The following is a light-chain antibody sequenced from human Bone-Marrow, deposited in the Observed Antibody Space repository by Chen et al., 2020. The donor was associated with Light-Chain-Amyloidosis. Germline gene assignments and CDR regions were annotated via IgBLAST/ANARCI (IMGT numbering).Light chain of an antibody. CDR3: QSYQGSSQGV. CDR1: SGSIATNC. Sequence: NFMLTQPHSVSESPGKTVIISCTRSSGSIATNCVQWYQQRPGSSPTTVIYEDEQRPSGVPDRFSGSIDRSSNSGTLTNSGQKTESEAGYYCQSYQGSSQGVFGGGTKLTVL. CDR2: EDE. J-gene: IGLJ3*02. V-gene: IGLV6-57*01.